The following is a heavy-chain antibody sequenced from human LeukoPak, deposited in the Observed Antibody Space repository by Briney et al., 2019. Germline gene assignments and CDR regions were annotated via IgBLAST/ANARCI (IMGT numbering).Heavy chain of an antibody. D-gene: IGHD2-2*01. V-gene: IGHV3-11*01. CDR1: GFTFSDYY. CDR2: ISSSGSTI. CDR3: ARDRGAYCSSTSCEVGY. J-gene: IGHJ4*02. Sequence: GGSLRLSCAASGFTFSDYYMSWIRQAPGKGLEWVSYISSSGSTIYYADSVKGRFTISRDNAKNSLYLQMNSLRAEDTAVYYCARDRGAYCSSTSCEVGYWGQGTLVTVSS.